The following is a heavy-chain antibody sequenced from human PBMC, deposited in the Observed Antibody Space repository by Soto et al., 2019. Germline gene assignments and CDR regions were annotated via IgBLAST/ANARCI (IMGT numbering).Heavy chain of an antibody. CDR3: AKSLERQPGTVSTGY. J-gene: IGHJ4*02. V-gene: IGHV3-23*01. CDR1: GFTFSDYA. CDR2: INRSGGST. Sequence: EVQLLESGGGLVQPGGSLRLSCAASGFTFSDYAMSWVRHAPGKGLEWVSGINRSGGSTYYADSVKGRFTISRDNSKNTLYLQMNSLRPEDTAIYYCAKSLERQPGTVSTGYWGQGTLVTVSS. D-gene: IGHD4-17*01.